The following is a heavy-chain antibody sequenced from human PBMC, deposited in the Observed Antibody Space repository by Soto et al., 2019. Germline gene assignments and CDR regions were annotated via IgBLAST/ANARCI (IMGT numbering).Heavy chain of an antibody. V-gene: IGHV1-3*01. J-gene: IGHJ4*02. CDR2: INAGDGNT. D-gene: IGHD6-19*01. CDR1: GYTFTSYA. CDR3: ARFEVGVAGTGLDY. Sequence: QVQLVQSGAEVKKPGASVKVSCKASGYTFTSYAMHWVRQAPGQRIEWMGRINAGDGNTKYSQKFQGRFTCTGDTAPITAYMELHSLRSEDTAVYYCARFEVGVAGTGLDYWGQGALVSVSS.